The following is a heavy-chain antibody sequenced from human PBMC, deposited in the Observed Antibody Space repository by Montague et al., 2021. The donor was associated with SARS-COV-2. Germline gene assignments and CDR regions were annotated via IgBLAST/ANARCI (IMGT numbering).Heavy chain of an antibody. J-gene: IGHJ4*02. D-gene: IGHD1-14*01. CDR3: ATRTRYPQNDFGF. CDR1: GDSIRNSEYS. Sequence: SETLSLTCTVSGDSIRNSEYSWGWVRQPTGNGLEWIVNIYDGGSTFYNPSLKSQVTIFVDTSKNQFSLKLSSVTAADTAVYYCATRTRYPQNDFGFWGQGTLVTVSS. CDR2: IYDGGST. V-gene: IGHV4-39*01.